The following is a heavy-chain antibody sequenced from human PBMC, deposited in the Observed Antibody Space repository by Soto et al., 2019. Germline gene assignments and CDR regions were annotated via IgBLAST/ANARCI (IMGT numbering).Heavy chain of an antibody. V-gene: IGHV1-46*01. D-gene: IGHD2-2*01. CDR2: INPSDGST. CDR3: EKVKQEYQLLHIFDY. Sequence: ASVKVSCKASGYTFTSYAMHWVRQAPGQGLEWMGMINPSDGSTRYAQKFQGRVTMTRDTSTSTVYMELSSLRSEDTAVYYCEKVKQEYQLLHIFDYWGQGTLVNVSS. J-gene: IGHJ4*02. CDR1: GYTFTSYA.